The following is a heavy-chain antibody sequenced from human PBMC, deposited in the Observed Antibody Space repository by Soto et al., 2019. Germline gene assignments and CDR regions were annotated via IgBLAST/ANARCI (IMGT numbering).Heavy chain of an antibody. CDR3: VKGGTNFAS. CDR1: GFTFNMHW. J-gene: IGHJ4*02. CDR2: IKQDGSEK. V-gene: IGHV3-7*03. Sequence: EVQLVESGGGLVQPGGSLSLSCAPSGFTFNMHWMSWVRQAPGKGLEWVANIKQDGSEKYYVDSVKGRFTISRDNAKNSLFLQMNSLRVEDTAVYYCVKGGTNFASWGQGTLVTVS. D-gene: IGHD1-7*01.